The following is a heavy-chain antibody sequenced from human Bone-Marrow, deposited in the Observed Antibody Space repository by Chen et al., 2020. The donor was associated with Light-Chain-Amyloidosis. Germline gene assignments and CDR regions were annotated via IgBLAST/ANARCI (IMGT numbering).Heavy chain of an antibody. Sequence: QVNLQESGPGLVKPSETLSLTCAVSGSSMSGSPNWGWVRQTPGKGLEWIATISHSGTTYYNPSLSSRVTISVDTSKNQFSLKLTSMTAADTAVYFCARLKDYDYVSRDYHNVYCFDYWGQGTLVTVSS. CDR1: GSSMSGSPN. D-gene: IGHD3-22*01. CDR3: ARLKDYDYVSRDYHNVYCFDY. J-gene: IGHJ4*02. CDR2: ISHSGTT. V-gene: IGHV4-38-2*01.